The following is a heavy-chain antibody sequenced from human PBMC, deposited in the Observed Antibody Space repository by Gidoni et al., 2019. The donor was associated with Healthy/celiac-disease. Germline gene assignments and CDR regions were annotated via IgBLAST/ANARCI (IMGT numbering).Heavy chain of an antibody. D-gene: IGHD2-2*01. V-gene: IGHV4-38-2*02. CDR1: GYSISSGYY. J-gene: IGHJ6*02. CDR3: AREVGDYYYYGMDV. CDR2: IYHSGST. Sequence: QVQLQESGPGLVKPSETLSLTCTVSGYSISSGYYWGWIRQPPGKGLEWIGSIYHSGSTYYNPSRKSRVTISVATSKNQFSLKLSSVTAADTAVYYCAREVGDYYYYGMDVWGQGTTVTVSS.